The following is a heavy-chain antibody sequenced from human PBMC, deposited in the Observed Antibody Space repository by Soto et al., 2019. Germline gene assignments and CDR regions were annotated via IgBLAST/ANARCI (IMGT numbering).Heavy chain of an antibody. Sequence: VGSLRLSCAASGFAFSNYAMHWVRQAPGKGLEWVSSISTSIDATYYADSVKGRFTISRDDSKNTLYLQMNTLRAEDSAVYYCAKDRTVAARNFDYWGQGTQVTVSS. D-gene: IGHD6-6*01. CDR1: GFAFSNYA. CDR3: AKDRTVAARNFDY. V-gene: IGHV3-23*01. CDR2: ISTSIDAT. J-gene: IGHJ4*02.